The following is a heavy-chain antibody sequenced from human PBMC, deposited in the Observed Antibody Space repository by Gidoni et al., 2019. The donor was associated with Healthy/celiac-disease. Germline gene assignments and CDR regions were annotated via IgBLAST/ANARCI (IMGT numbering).Heavy chain of an antibody. CDR1: GFTFSSYA. Sequence: EVQLLESGGGLVQPGGSLRLSCAASGFTFSSYAMSWVRQAPGKGLEWVSAISGSGGSTYYADSVKGRFTISRDNSKNTLYLQMNSLRAEDTAVYYCAKADTSGYSRFDYYYYGMDVWGQGTTVTVSS. CDR2: ISGSGGST. V-gene: IGHV3-23*01. D-gene: IGHD3-22*01. CDR3: AKADTSGYSRFDYYYYGMDV. J-gene: IGHJ6*02.